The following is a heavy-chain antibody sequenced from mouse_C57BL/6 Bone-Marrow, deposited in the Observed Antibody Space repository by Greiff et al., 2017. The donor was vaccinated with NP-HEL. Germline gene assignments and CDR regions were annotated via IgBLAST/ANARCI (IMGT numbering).Heavy chain of an antibody. CDR1: GYAFTNYL. Sequence: QVQLKESGAELVRPGTSVKVSCKASGYAFTNYLIEWVKQRPGQGLEWIGVINPGSGGTNYNEKFKGKATLTAGKSSSTAYMQLSSLTSEDSAVYICARRRVTGYYAMDYWGQGTSVTVSS. D-gene: IGHD4-1*01. CDR2: INPGSGGT. J-gene: IGHJ4*01. CDR3: ARRRVTGYYAMDY. V-gene: IGHV1-54*01.